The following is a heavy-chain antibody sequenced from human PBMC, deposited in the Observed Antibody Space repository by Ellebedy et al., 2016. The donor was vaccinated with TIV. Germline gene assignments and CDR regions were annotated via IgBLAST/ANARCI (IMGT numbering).Heavy chain of an antibody. Sequence: AASVKVSCQASGYTFTGYYLHWVRQAPGQGPEWMGRIMPILDIANYPQKFQGRITITADKSTSTAYMKLRSLRSEVTDVYDCARNRLGSANYWGQGTLVTVSS. D-gene: IGHD1-14*01. J-gene: IGHJ4*02. CDR1: GYTFTGYY. CDR2: IMPILDIA. V-gene: IGHV1-69*02. CDR3: ARNRLGSANY.